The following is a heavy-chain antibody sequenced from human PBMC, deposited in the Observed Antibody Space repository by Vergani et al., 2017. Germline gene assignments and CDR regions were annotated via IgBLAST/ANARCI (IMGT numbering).Heavy chain of an antibody. D-gene: IGHD2-15*01. CDR1: GFTFSTYE. CDR2: ISSSGNTI. V-gene: IGHV3-48*03. Sequence: EVQLVESGGGLVQPGGSLRLSCAASGFTFSTYEMNWVRQAPGKGLEWVSYISSSGNTIYYADSVKGRFTISRDNAKNSLYLQMNSLRAEDTAVYYCASCSGGSCYDGGGYYFDYWGQGTLVTVSS. CDR3: ASCSGGSCYDGGGYYFDY. J-gene: IGHJ4*02.